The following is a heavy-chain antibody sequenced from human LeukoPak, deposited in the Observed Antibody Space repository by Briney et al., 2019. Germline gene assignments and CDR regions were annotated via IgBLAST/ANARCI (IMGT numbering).Heavy chain of an antibody. Sequence: PGGSLRLSCAASGFTFDGYGMSWVRQAPGKGLEWVSGINWNSGSTGYADSVKGRFTISRDNAKNSLYLQMNSLRAGDTALYYCAREQYQLLYGYYYMDVWGKGTTVTVSS. CDR3: AREQYQLLYGYYYMDV. CDR1: GFTFDGYG. CDR2: INWNSGST. D-gene: IGHD2-2*02. J-gene: IGHJ6*03. V-gene: IGHV3-20*04.